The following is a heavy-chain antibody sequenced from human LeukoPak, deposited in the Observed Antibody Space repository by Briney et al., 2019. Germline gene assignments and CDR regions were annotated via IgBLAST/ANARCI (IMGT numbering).Heavy chain of an antibody. J-gene: IGHJ4*02. Sequence: GGSLRLSCTASGFTFSDSFMSWIRQAPGKGLEWISYISSRGTTIYYADSVKGRFTISRDNAKNSLYLQINSLRVDDTAVFYCAKGPLAVPTTPFDFWGQGTLVTVSS. CDR2: ISSRGTTI. D-gene: IGHD1-26*01. CDR3: AKGPLAVPTTPFDF. V-gene: IGHV3-11*01. CDR1: GFTFSDSF.